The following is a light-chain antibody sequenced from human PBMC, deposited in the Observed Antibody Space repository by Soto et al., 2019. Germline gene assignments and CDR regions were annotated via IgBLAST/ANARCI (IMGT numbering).Light chain of an antibody. Sequence: QAVVTQPASVSGSPGQSITISCTGTSSDIGGYNYVSWYQQHPGKAPKLIVYDVSNRPSGISNRFSGSKSGNTASLTISGLQAEDEADYYCSSYTSSSNVLFGGGTQLTVL. CDR1: SSDIGGYNY. CDR3: SSYTSSSNVL. J-gene: IGLJ2*01. CDR2: DVS. V-gene: IGLV2-14*03.